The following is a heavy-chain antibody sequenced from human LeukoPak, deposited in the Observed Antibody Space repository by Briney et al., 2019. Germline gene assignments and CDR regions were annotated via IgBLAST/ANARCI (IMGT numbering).Heavy chain of an antibody. D-gene: IGHD6-19*01. CDR1: GGTFISYA. CDR2: IIPILGIA. V-gene: IGHV1-69*04. Sequence: SVKVSCKASGGTFISYAISWVRQAPGQGLEWMGRIIPILGIANYAQKFQGRVTITADKSTSTAYMELSSLRSEDTAVYYCARFSGYSSPFDTFDIWGQGTMVTVSS. J-gene: IGHJ3*02. CDR3: ARFSGYSSPFDTFDI.